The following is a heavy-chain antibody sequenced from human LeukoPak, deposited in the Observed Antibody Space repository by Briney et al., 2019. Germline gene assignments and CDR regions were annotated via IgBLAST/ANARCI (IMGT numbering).Heavy chain of an antibody. V-gene: IGHV3-30*18. J-gene: IGHJ4*02. Sequence: PGGSLRLSCEVSGLIFETYGMHWVRQAPGKGLEWVGVISKNGSNTYYGDSVKGRFTISRDNSNNTLSLQMNGLTTEDPGVYFCVKGRRGSSYVHYFDSWGQGTLVTVSS. CDR2: ISKNGSNT. D-gene: IGHD5-18*01. CDR3: VKGRRGSSYVHYFDS. CDR1: GLIFETYG.